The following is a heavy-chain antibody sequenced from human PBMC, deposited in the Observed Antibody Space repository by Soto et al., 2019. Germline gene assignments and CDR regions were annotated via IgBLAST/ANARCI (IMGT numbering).Heavy chain of an antibody. D-gene: IGHD6-19*01. CDR2: IYSGGSK. V-gene: IGHV3-53*01. J-gene: IGHJ2*01. CDR3: AGPSSGWSAHTGPGYFDL. Sequence: EVQLVEAGGGLIQPGGSLRLSCAASGFTVSSNYMSWVRQAPGKGLEWVSVIYSGGSKYYADSVKGRFTISRDNYKNTLYLQMNSMRAEDTAVYYCAGPSSGWSAHTGPGYFDLWGRCTLVTVSS. CDR1: GFTVSSNY.